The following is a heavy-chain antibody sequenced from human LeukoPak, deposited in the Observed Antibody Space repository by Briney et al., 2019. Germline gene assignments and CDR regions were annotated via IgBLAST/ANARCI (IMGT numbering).Heavy chain of an antibody. J-gene: IGHJ4*02. CDR3: ARGRGGFAY. CDR2: MKQDGSEK. Sequence: GGSLTLSCAASGFTFSNYWMSWVRQAPGKGLEWVANMKQDGSEKYYVDSVKGRFTISRDNAKNSLYLQMNSLRAEDTAVYYGARGRGGFAYWGQGTLVTVSS. D-gene: IGHD3-10*01. CDR1: GFTFSNYW. V-gene: IGHV3-7*01.